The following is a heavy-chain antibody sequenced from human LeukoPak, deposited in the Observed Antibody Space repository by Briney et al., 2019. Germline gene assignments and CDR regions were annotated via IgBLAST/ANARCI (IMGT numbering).Heavy chain of an antibody. Sequence: GGSLRLSCAASGFSFSDSAVSWVRHSPGEGLKWVSSISDTGGRTYYADSVKGRFTITRDNSRNTVNLQMNSLRAGDTARYFCAKGGQDFDFWRFDLWGQGILVIVSS. D-gene: IGHD3-3*01. CDR3: AKGGQDFDFWRFDL. CDR1: GFSFSDSA. CDR2: ISDTGGRT. J-gene: IGHJ5*02. V-gene: IGHV3-23*01.